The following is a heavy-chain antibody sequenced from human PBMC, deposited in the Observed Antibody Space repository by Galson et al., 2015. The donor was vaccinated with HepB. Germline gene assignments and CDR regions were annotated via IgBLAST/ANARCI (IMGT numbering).Heavy chain of an antibody. CDR2: ISSSSSYI. V-gene: IGHV3-21*01. J-gene: IGHJ4*02. CDR3: ASLVVVPAADFDY. CDR1: GFTFSSYS. Sequence: SLRLSCAASGFTFSSYSMNWVRQAPGKGLEWVSSISSSSSYIYYADSVKGRFTISRDNAKNSLYLQMNSLRAEDTAVYYCASLVVVPAADFDYWGQGTLVPVSS. D-gene: IGHD2-2*01.